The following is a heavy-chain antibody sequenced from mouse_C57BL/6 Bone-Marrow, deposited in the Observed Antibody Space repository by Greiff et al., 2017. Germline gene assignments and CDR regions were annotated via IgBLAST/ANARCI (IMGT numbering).Heavy chain of an antibody. CDR2: IYPGSGST. V-gene: IGHV1-55*01. CDR1: GYTFTGYW. D-gene: IGHD1-1*01. Sequence: QVQLQQPGAELVKPGASVKLSCKASGYTFTGYWITWVKQRPGQGLEWIGDIYPGSGSTNYNEKFKSKATLTVDTSSSTAYMQLSSLTSEDSAVYYCAREDYYGSSSDYWGPGTTVTVSS. CDR3: AREDYYGSSSDY. J-gene: IGHJ2*01.